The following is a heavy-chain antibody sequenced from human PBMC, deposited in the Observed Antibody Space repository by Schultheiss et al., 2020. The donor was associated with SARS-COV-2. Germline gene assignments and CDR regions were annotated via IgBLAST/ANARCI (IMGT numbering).Heavy chain of an antibody. Sequence: KVSCQGTGYKFTSQWIGWVRQMSGKGLEWMAIIYPGDSDTRYSPSFQGQVTISADKSISTAFLQWSSLKASDTAMYYCARRGYGDYGIDYWGQGTLVTVSS. CDR3: ARRGYGDYGIDY. V-gene: IGHV5-51*01. CDR1: GYKFTSQW. D-gene: IGHD4-17*01. J-gene: IGHJ4*02. CDR2: IYPGDSDT.